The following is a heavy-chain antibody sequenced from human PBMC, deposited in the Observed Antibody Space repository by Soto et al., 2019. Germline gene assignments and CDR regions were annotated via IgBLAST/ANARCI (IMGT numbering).Heavy chain of an antibody. CDR2: IIPILGTT. CDR3: ASHVTTSGPYFDY. D-gene: IGHD4-4*01. V-gene: IGHV1-69*10. Sequence: GASVKVSCKASGGTFSSYAISWVRQAPGQRLEWMGGIIPILGTTKYAQKFQGRVTITTDTSASTAYMELSSLRSEDMAVYYCASHVTTSGPYFDYWGQGTLVTVSS. CDR1: GGTFSSYA. J-gene: IGHJ4*02.